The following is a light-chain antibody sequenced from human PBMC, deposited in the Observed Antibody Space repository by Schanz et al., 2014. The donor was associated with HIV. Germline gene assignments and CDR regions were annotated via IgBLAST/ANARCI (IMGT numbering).Light chain of an antibody. CDR2: GAS. CDR3: QQLNSYPQVT. Sequence: DIQMTQSPSPLSASIGDTITITCRASQAIRADLGWYQQKPGRAPKRLIYGASNLQSGVPSRFSGSGSGTEFTLTISSLQPEDFATYYCQQLNSYPQVTFGPGTKVDIK. V-gene: IGKV1-17*01. J-gene: IGKJ3*01. CDR1: QAIRAD.